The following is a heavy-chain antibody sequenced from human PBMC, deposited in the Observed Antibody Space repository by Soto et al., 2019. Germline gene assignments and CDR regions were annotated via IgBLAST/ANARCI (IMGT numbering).Heavy chain of an antibody. V-gene: IGHV3-30*18. CDR2: IAYDGSNR. Sequence: QVQLVESGGGVVQPGRSLRLSCAASGFTFNIDGMHWVRQAPGKGREWVSVIAYDGSNRYYADSVKGRFTISRDNSKNTLYLKMNSLRPEDTAVYYCAKDGGTGKYYDYWGQGTLVTVSS. CDR3: AKDGGTGKYYDY. J-gene: IGHJ4*02. CDR1: GFTFNIDG. D-gene: IGHD2-8*02.